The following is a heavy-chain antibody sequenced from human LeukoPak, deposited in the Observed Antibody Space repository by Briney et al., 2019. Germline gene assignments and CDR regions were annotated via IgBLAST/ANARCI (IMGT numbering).Heavy chain of an antibody. CDR3: TLIQGWGSGSYYRDF. D-gene: IGHD3-10*01. CDR1: GFSISNDW. V-gene: IGHV3-15*01. J-gene: IGHJ4*02. CDR2: VKSRSAGETT. Sequence: GGSLRLSCAASGFSISNDWMSWVRQAPGKGLEWVAHVKSRSAGETTDYAAPVKGRFTISRDDSKNTLYLQMNSLKTEDTAVYYCTLIQGWGSGSYYRDFWGQGTLVTVSS.